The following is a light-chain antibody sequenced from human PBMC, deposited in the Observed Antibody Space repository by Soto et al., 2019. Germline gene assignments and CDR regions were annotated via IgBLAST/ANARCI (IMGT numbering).Light chain of an antibody. J-gene: IGKJ2*01. CDR1: QSVSSK. CDR2: GAS. V-gene: IGKV3-15*01. Sequence: EIVMTQSPATLSVSPGERATLSCRASQSVSSKLAWYQQKPGQPPRLLIYGASTRAAGIPARFTGSGSGTEFILTISSLQSEDFAVYYCQQYNDWPPYTFGQGTKVEI. CDR3: QQYNDWPPYT.